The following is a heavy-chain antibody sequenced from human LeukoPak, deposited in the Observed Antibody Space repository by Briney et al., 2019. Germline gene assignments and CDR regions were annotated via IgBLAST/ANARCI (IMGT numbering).Heavy chain of an antibody. J-gene: IGHJ4*02. CDR2: INHSGST. Sequence: PSETLSLTCAVYGGSFSGYYWSWIRQPPGKGLEWIGEINHSGSTNYNPSLKSRVTISVDTSKNHFSLKLSSVTAADTAVYYCARLISGVGYFDFWGQGTLVTVSS. CDR1: GGSFSGYY. V-gene: IGHV4-34*01. D-gene: IGHD3-10*01. CDR3: ARLISGVGYFDF.